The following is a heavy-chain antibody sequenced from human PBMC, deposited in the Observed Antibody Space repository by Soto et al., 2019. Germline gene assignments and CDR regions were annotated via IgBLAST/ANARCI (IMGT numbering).Heavy chain of an antibody. J-gene: IGHJ4*02. CDR2: ISGSGTAT. CDR1: GFPFWTYS. V-gene: IGHV3-23*01. CDR3: ATDRAGAVAGS. D-gene: IGHD6-19*01. Sequence: EVKLLESGGGLVQPGGSMRLSCEASGFPFWTYSMSWVRQAPRKGLEWVSGISGSGTATYYTDSVKGRFTVSRDNSKTTLYLQMNSLRTEDTAVYYCATDRAGAVAGSWGQGTLVTVSS.